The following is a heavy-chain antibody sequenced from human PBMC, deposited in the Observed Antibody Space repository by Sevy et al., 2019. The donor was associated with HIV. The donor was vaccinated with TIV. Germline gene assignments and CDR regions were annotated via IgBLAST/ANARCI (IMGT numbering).Heavy chain of an antibody. CDR1: GFSFDSYG. CDR2: ISGSGTRT. D-gene: IGHD3-22*01. Sequence: GGSLRLSCAVSGFSFDSYGMTWVRQAPGKGLEWVSGISGSGTRTYYADSVKGRFSISRDNSKNRLYLQMNSLRSEDKAIYYCWKGGGGHYDPDEIGYYFYYYNMDVWGKGTTVTVSS. CDR3: WKGGGGHYDPDEIGYYFYYYNMDV. J-gene: IGHJ6*03. V-gene: IGHV3-23*01.